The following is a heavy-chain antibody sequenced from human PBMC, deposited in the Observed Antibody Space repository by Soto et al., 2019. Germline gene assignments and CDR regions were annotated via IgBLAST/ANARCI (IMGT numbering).Heavy chain of an antibody. J-gene: IGHJ6*03. CDR2: ISSSSSYI. V-gene: IGHV3-21*01. CDR1: GFTFSSYS. CDR3: ARVKYSSSWYYYYYMDV. Sequence: EVQLVESGGGLVKPGGSLRLSCAASGFTFSSYSMNWVRQAPGKGLEWVSSISSSSSYIYYADSVKGRFTISSDNAKNSLYLQMNSLRAEDTAVYYCARVKYSSSWYYYYYMDVWGKGTTVTVSS. D-gene: IGHD6-13*01.